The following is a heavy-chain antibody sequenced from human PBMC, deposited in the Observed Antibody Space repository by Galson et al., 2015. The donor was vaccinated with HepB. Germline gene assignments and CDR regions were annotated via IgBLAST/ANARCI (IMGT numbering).Heavy chain of an antibody. J-gene: IGHJ6*02. V-gene: IGHV3-74*01. D-gene: IGHD3-22*01. CDR2: INSDGSST. CDR3: ARDSYDNSGWWI. Sequence: SLRLSCAASGFTFSSYWMHWVRQVPGKGLVWVSRINSDGSSTSYADSVKGRFTISRDNAKNTLYVQMNSLRAEDTALYYCARDSYDNSGWWIWGQGTTVTVSS. CDR1: GFTFSSYW.